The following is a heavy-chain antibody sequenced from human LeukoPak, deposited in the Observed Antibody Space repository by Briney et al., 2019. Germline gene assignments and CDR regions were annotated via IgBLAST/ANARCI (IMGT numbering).Heavy chain of an antibody. D-gene: IGHD5-12*01. J-gene: IGHJ4*02. CDR1: GFTFSSYA. Sequence: PGGSLRLSCPASGFTFSSYAMSWVRQAPGKGLEWVSAISGSGGSTYYADSVKGRFTISRDNSKNTLYLQMNSLRAEDTAVYYCAKGYTVAPDYYFDYWGQGTLVTVSS. CDR3: AKGYTVAPDYYFDY. V-gene: IGHV3-23*01. CDR2: ISGSGGST.